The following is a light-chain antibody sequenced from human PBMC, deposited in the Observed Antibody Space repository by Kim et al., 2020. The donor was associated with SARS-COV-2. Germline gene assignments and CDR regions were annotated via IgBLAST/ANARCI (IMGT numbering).Light chain of an antibody. CDR2: EAS. CDR3: QQYNSYPWT. Sequence: SSVGDRVTITCRASQRISSWLAWYQQKPGNAPRLLIYEASSLEGGVPSRFSGSGSGTEFTLTISSLQPDDFATYYCQQYNSYPWTFGQGTKVDIK. V-gene: IGKV1-5*03. J-gene: IGKJ1*01. CDR1: QRISSW.